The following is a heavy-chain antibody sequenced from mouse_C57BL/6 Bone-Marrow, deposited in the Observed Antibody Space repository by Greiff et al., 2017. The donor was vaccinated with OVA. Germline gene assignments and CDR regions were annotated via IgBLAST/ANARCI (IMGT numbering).Heavy chain of an antibody. CDR2: IYPGSGST. CDR3: AREEYYDYDVAY. CDR1: GYTFTSYW. Sequence: VQLQQPGAELVKPGALVKMSCKASGYTFTSYWITWVKQRPGQGLEWIGDIYPGSGSTNYNEKFKSKATLTVDTSSSTAYMQLSSLTSEDSAVYYCAREEYYDYDVAYWGQGTLVTVSA. J-gene: IGHJ3*01. V-gene: IGHV1-55*01. D-gene: IGHD2-4*01.